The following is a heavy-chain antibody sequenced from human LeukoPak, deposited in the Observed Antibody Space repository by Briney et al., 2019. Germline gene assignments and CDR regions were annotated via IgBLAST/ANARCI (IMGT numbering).Heavy chain of an antibody. D-gene: IGHD3-22*01. Sequence: SETLSLTCTVSGYSISSGYYWGWIRQPPGKGLEWIGSIYHSGSTYYNPSLKSRVTISVDTSKNQFSLKLSSVTAADTAVYYCARDRRITMTKIGHSTNDYYYYYMDVWGKGTTVTISS. J-gene: IGHJ6*03. V-gene: IGHV4-38-2*02. CDR2: IYHSGST. CDR1: GYSISSGYY. CDR3: ARDRRITMTKIGHSTNDYYYYYMDV.